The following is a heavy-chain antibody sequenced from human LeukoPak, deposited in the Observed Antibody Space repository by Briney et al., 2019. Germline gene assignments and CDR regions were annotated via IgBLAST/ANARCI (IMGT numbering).Heavy chain of an antibody. V-gene: IGHV1-2*06. CDR1: GYTFTDYF. D-gene: IGHD6-19*01. CDR3: ARLSTATRHWLAASDI. J-gene: IGHJ3*02. CDR2: INPDAGDT. Sequence: ASVKVSCKASGYTFTDYFMYWVRQAPGQGLEWMGRINPDAGDTNYAQTFQGRITMTRVTSISTTYMELSSLKSDDTAVYYCARLSTATRHWLAASDIWGQGTVVTVSS.